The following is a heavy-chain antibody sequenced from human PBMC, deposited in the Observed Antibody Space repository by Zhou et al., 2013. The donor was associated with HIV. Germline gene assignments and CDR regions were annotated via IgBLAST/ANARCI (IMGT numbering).Heavy chain of an antibody. Sequence: QVPLVQSGAEVKKPGSSVTVSCKASGGTFKNYAITWVRQAPGQALEWMGKVIPMFGTESYGPKFHGRVTLTTDDSTSTTYMRMHSLTGDDTAVYYCVRGPFRDMYFTSYYDSWGQGTLVTVSS. D-gene: IGHD2-8*01. V-gene: IGHV1-69*05. CDR2: VIPMFGTE. CDR3: VRGPFRDMYFTSYYDS. CDR1: GGTFKNYA. J-gene: IGHJ4*02.